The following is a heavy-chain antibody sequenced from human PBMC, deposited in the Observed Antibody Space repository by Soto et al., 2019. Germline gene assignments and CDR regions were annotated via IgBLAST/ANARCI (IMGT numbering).Heavy chain of an antibody. Sequence: GGSLRLSCAASGFTVSSNYMCWVRQAPGKGLEWVSVIYSGGSTYYADSVKGRFTISRDNSKNTLYLQMNSLRAEDTAVYYCAREGRDRGNYGMDVWGQGTTVTVSS. D-gene: IGHD3-10*01. CDR3: AREGRDRGNYGMDV. V-gene: IGHV3-53*01. CDR1: GFTVSSNY. CDR2: IYSGGST. J-gene: IGHJ6*02.